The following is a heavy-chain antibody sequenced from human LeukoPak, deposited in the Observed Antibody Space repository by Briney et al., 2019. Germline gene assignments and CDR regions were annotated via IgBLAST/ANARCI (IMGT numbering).Heavy chain of an antibody. CDR3: ARDGPYCGGDCYSGY. D-gene: IGHD2-21*02. Sequence: GGSLRLSCAASGFTFSSYSMNWVRQAPGKGLEWVSSISSSSSYIYYADSVKGRFTISRDNAKNSLYLQMNSLRAEDTAVYYCARDGPYCGGDCYSGYWGQGTLVTVSS. CDR2: ISSSSSYI. CDR1: GFTFSSYS. J-gene: IGHJ4*02. V-gene: IGHV3-21*01.